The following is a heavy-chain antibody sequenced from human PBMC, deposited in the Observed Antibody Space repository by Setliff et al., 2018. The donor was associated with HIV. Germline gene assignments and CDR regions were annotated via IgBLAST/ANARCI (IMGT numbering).Heavy chain of an antibody. CDR2: ITNTGSST. CDR3: MYGGRTATTH. CDR1: GFIFNNYA. Sequence: PGGSLRLSCAASGFIFNNYAMSWVRQAPGKGLEWVSVITNTGSSTNYADSVKGRFTISRDNAKYSLYLQMNTLRVEDTAVYYCMYGGRTATTHWGQGTLVTVSS. V-gene: IGHV3-11*04. J-gene: IGHJ4*02. D-gene: IGHD4-17*01.